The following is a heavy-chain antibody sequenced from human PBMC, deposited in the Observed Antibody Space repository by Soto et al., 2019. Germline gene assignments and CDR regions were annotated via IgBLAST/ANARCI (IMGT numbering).Heavy chain of an antibody. Sequence: ETLSLTCTVSGGSISSYYWSWIRQPPGKGLEWIGYIYYSGSTNYNPSLKSRVTISVDTSKNQFSLKLSSVTAADTAVYYCARASDYGDSYYYYYYMDVWGKGTTVTVSS. CDR2: IYYSGST. V-gene: IGHV4-59*08. D-gene: IGHD4-17*01. CDR3: ARASDYGDSYYYYYYMDV. J-gene: IGHJ6*03. CDR1: GGSISSYY.